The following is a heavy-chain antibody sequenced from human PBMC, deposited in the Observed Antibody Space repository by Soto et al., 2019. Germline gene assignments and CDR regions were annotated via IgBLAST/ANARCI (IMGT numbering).Heavy chain of an antibody. D-gene: IGHD2-8*01. CDR3: ARDNGMAGSFDP. CDR1: GFTFGRYS. CDR2: ITGSSSTK. Sequence: DVQLVESGGGLVQPGGSLRLSCAASGFTFGRYSMNWVRQAPGKGLEWVSYITGSSSTKFYADSVKGRFTISRDNAKNALYLQMNSLRDEDTAVYYCARDNGMAGSFDPWCQGTLVTVSS. V-gene: IGHV3-48*02. J-gene: IGHJ5*02.